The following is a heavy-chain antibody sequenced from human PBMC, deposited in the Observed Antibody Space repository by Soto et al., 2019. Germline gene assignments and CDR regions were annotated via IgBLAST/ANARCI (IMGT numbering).Heavy chain of an antibody. J-gene: IGHJ6*03. V-gene: IGHV4-59*08. CDR3: ARHKETYYYCSGSLRWSVYYMDV. CDR2: IYYSGST. Sequence: PSENLSLTCTVSGGSISSYYWSWIRQPPGKGLEWIGYIYYSGSTNYNPSLKSRVTISVDTSKNQFSLKLSSVTAADTAVYYCARHKETYYYCSGSLRWSVYYMDVWGKGTTVTGSS. CDR1: GGSISSYY. D-gene: IGHD3-10*01.